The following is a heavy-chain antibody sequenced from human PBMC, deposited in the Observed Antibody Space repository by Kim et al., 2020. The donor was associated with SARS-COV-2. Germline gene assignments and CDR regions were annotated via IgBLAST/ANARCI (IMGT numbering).Heavy chain of an antibody. D-gene: IGHD4-17*01. V-gene: IGHV4-59*09. CDR3: ARGPTVTYFDY. J-gene: IGHJ4*02. Sequence: HYNPSLKSRVTISVDTSKNQFSLKLSSVTAADTAVYYCARGPTVTYFDYWGQGTLVTVSS.